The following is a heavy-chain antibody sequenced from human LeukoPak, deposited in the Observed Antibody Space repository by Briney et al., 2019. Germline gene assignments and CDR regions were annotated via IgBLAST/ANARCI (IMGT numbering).Heavy chain of an antibody. V-gene: IGHV3-30*02. CDR3: AKNGARGYSLNWFYP. CDR1: GFTFSSYG. J-gene: IGHJ5*02. Sequence: GGSLRLSCAASGFTFSSYGMHWVRQAPGKGLEWVAFMWHDGSNEYYADSVKGRFTISRDNPKNTLFLQMNSLRAEDTAMYYCAKNGARGYSLNWFYPWGQGTLVTVSS. D-gene: IGHD5-18*01. CDR2: MWHDGSNE.